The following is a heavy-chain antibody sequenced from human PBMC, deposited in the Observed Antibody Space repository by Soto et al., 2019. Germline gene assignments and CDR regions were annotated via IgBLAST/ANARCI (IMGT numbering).Heavy chain of an antibody. Sequence: QVQLVQSGAEVKKPGSSVKVSCKASGGTFSSYAISWVRQAPGQGLEWMGGIIPISDTTNYAQKFQGRVTITADESTSTAYLELSSLRSEDTAVYYCATSQGSSTSLEIYYYYCYGMDVWGQGTTVTVSS. V-gene: IGHV1-69*01. CDR3: ATSQGSSTSLEIYYYYCYGMDV. CDR2: IIPISDTT. D-gene: IGHD2-2*01. CDR1: GGTFSSYA. J-gene: IGHJ6*02.